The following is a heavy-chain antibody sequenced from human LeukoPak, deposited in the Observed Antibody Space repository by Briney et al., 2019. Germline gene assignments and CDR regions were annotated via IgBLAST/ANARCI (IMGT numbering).Heavy chain of an antibody. J-gene: IGHJ4*02. CDR2: IDRDDDK. CDR3: ARIQSDSYGRYYFDY. CDR1: GFARSTSEMC. V-gene: IGHV2-70*11. Sequence: SGPTLVNPTKTLTLTCTFSGFARSTSEMCVSWIRQPPGKALEWLARIDRDDDKYYSTSLKTRLTISKDTSKNQVVLTMTTMDPVDTATYYCARIQSDSYGRYYFDYWGQGTLVTVSS. D-gene: IGHD5-18*01.